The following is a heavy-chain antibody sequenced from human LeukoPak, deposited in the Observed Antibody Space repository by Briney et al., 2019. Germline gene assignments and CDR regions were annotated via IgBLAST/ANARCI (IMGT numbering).Heavy chain of an antibody. CDR2: IIPIFGTA. Sequence: SVKVSCKASGGTFSSYSISWVRQAPGQGLEWMGGIIPIFGTANYAQKFQGRVTITTDESTSTAYVEVRSLRSEDTAVYYCASLVSYGYSSGWYWFDPWGQGTLVTVSS. CDR3: ASLVSYGYSSGWYWFDP. J-gene: IGHJ5*02. V-gene: IGHV1-69*05. D-gene: IGHD6-19*01. CDR1: GGTFSSYS.